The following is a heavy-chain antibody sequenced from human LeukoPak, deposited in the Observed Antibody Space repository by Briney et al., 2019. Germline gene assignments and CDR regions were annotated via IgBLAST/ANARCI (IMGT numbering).Heavy chain of an antibody. Sequence: SETLSLTCAVYGGSFSGYYWSWIRQPPGKGLEWIGEINHSGSTNYNPSLKSRVTISVDTSKNQFSLKLSSVTAADTAVYYCARMKRLVIDYGSYNWFDPWGQGTLVTVSS. D-gene: IGHD2-21*01. V-gene: IGHV4-34*01. CDR3: ARMKRLVIDYGSYNWFDP. CDR1: GGSFSGYY. J-gene: IGHJ5*02. CDR2: INHSGST.